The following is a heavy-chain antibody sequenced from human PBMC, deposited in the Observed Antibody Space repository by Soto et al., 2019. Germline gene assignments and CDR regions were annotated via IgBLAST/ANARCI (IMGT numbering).Heavy chain of an antibody. D-gene: IGHD2-2*02. Sequence: GASVKVSCKASCYTFTSYGISWVRQAPGQGLEWMGWISAYNGNTNYAQKLQGRVTMTTDTSTSTAYMELRSLRSDDTAVYYCARDRGKYQLLYDWFDPWGQGTLVTVSS. V-gene: IGHV1-18*01. J-gene: IGHJ5*02. CDR2: ISAYNGNT. CDR1: CYTFTSYG. CDR3: ARDRGKYQLLYDWFDP.